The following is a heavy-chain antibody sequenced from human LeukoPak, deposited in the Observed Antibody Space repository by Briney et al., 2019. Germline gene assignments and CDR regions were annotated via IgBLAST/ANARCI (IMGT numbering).Heavy chain of an antibody. CDR1: GFTFDDYG. J-gene: IGHJ4*02. CDR3: ARQTYDSDVDY. CDR2: INWDGGST. D-gene: IGHD3-10*01. V-gene: IGHV3-20*04. Sequence: GGSLRLSCAASGFTFDDYGMSWVRQAPGKGLEWVSRINWDGGSTGYADSVKGRFTISRDNAKKSLYLQMNSLRAEDTALYYCARQTYDSDVDYWGQGTLVTVSS.